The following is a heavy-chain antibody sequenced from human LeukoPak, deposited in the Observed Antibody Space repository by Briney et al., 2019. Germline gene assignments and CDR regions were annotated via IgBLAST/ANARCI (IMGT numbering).Heavy chain of an antibody. CDR1: GFSVRNNY. Sequence: PGGSLRLSCAVSGFSVRNNYMSWVRQAPGKGLEWVSVIYSGGRTYYAESVEGRFSISRDDSDNKLYLQMNSLRAEDTALYYFVKEGVKEVGQRHYFSYYMDVWGKGTTVTVSS. D-gene: IGHD3-10*01. J-gene: IGHJ6*03. CDR3: VKEGVKEVGQRHYFSYYMDV. V-gene: IGHV3-53*01. CDR2: IYSGGRT.